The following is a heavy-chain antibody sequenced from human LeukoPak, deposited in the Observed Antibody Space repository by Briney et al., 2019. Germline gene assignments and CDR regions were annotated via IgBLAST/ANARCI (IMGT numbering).Heavy chain of an antibody. CDR3: ASRAGKPGNTPWCFDY. V-gene: IGHV3-7*01. D-gene: IGHD1-7*01. Sequence: GGSLRLSCAASGFTFCNYWMTWVRQAPGKGPEWVANIKQDGSERNYVDSVKGRFTIARDNTKNSLYLQMTSLRGEDTAVYYCASRAGKPGNTPWCFDYWGQGALVTVSS. J-gene: IGHJ4*02. CDR1: GFTFCNYW. CDR2: IKQDGSER.